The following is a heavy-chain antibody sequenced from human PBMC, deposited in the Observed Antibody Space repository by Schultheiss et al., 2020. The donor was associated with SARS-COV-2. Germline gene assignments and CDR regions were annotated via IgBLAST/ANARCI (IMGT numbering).Heavy chain of an antibody. J-gene: IGHJ3*02. D-gene: IGHD3-3*01. V-gene: IGHV4-39*07. Sequence: SETLSLTCTVSGGSISSSSYYWGWIRQPPGKGLEWIGSIYYSGSTYYNPSLKSRVTISVDTSKNQFSLKLSSVTAADTAVYYCARGGNVLRFLEWWEEAFDIWGQGTMVTVSS. CDR1: GGSISSSSYY. CDR3: ARGGNVLRFLEWWEEAFDI. CDR2: IYYSGST.